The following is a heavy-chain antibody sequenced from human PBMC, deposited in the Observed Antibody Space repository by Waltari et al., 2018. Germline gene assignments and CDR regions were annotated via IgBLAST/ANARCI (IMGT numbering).Heavy chain of an antibody. CDR1: GYTFTSYY. Sequence: QVQLVQSGAEVKKPGASVKVSCKASGYTFTSYYMPWVRQAPGQGLEWMGIINPRGGSTSYAQKFQGRVTMTRDTSTSTVYMELSSLRSEDTAVYYCARDKAMIVVVDWYFDLWGRGTLVTVSS. CDR3: ARDKAMIVVVDWYFDL. D-gene: IGHD3-22*01. CDR2: INPRGGST. J-gene: IGHJ2*01. V-gene: IGHV1-46*01.